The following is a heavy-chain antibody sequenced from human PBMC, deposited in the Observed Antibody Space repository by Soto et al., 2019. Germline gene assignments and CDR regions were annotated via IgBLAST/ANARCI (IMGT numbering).Heavy chain of an antibody. V-gene: IGHV1-18*04. D-gene: IGHD1-1*01. Sequence: QVQLVQSGAEVKKPGASVKVSCKASGYTFTSYGISWVRQAPGQGLEWMGWISAYNGNTNYAQKLQGRVTMTTDTSTSTGYMELRSLRSEDTAVYYCARGGGLNWNNVLGGNYWGQGTLVTVSS. CDR2: ISAYNGNT. J-gene: IGHJ4*02. CDR1: GYTFTSYG. CDR3: ARGGGLNWNNVLGGNY.